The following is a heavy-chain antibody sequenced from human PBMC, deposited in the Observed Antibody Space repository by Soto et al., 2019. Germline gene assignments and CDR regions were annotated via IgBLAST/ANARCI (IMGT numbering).Heavy chain of an antibody. D-gene: IGHD1-7*01. CDR3: ARDVTGTTDTSYYHYYGMDV. CDR1: GGTFSSYT. J-gene: IGHJ6*02. Sequence: GASLKVSCKASGGTFSSYTISWVRQAPGQGLEWMGRIIPILGIANYAQKFQGRVTITADKSTSTAYMELSSLRSEDTAVYYCARDVTGTTDTSYYHYYGMDVWGQGTTVTVSS. CDR2: IIPILGIA. V-gene: IGHV1-69*04.